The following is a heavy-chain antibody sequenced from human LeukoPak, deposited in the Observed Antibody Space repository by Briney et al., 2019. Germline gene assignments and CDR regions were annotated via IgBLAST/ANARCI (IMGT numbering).Heavy chain of an antibody. Sequence: SETLSLTCTVSGGSISSYYWSWIRQPPGKGLEWIGYYSGSTNYNPSLKSRVTISVDTSKNQFSLRLRSVTAADTAVYYCARVTGYMIEDYFDYWGQGTLVTVSS. D-gene: IGHD3-22*01. CDR3: ARVTGYMIEDYFDY. V-gene: IGHV4-59*01. CDR1: GGSISSYY. J-gene: IGHJ4*02. CDR2: YSGST.